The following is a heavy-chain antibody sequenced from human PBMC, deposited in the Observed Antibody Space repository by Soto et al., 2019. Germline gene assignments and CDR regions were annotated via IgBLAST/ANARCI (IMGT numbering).Heavy chain of an antibody. Sequence: PSETLSLTCAVSGGSISSGGYSWSWIRQPPGKGLEWIGYIYHSGSTYYNPSLKSRVTISVDRSKNQFSLKLSSVTAADTAVYYWLIRGPLPSAGYADYYYYGMDVWGQGTTVTVSS. J-gene: IGHJ6*02. CDR1: GGSISSGGYS. D-gene: IGHD5-18*01. V-gene: IGHV4-30-2*01. CDR3: LIRGPLPSAGYADYYYYGMDV. CDR2: IYHSGST.